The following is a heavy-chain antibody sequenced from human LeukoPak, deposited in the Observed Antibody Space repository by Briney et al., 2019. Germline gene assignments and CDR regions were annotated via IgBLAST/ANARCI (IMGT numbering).Heavy chain of an antibody. J-gene: IGHJ6*02. D-gene: IGHD4-17*01. V-gene: IGHV1-69*13. Sequence: SVKVSCKASGGTFSSYAISWVRQAPGQGLEWMGGIIPIFGTANYAQKFQGRVTITADESTSTAYMELSSLRSEDTAVYYCARGYQGLRGYYYYYYGMDVWGQGTTVTVSS. CDR3: ARGYQGLRGYYYYYYGMDV. CDR2: IIPIFGTA. CDR1: GGTFSSYA.